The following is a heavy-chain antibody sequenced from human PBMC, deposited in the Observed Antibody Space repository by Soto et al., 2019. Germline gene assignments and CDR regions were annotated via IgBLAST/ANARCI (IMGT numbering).Heavy chain of an antibody. D-gene: IGHD1-26*01. Sequence: PSETLSLTCTVSGGSISSSSYYWGWIRQPPGKGLEWIGSIYYSGSTYYNPSLKSRVTISVDTSKNQFSLKLSSVTAADTAVYYCARHVRPSYSGSYFWGQGTLVTVSS. CDR3: ARHVRPSYSGSYF. CDR2: IYYSGST. J-gene: IGHJ4*02. V-gene: IGHV4-39*01. CDR1: GGSISSSSYY.